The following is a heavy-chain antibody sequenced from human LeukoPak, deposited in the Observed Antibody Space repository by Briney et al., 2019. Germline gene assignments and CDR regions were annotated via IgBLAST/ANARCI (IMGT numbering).Heavy chain of an antibody. V-gene: IGHV1-2*02. J-gene: IGHJ4*02. D-gene: IGHD3-22*01. Sequence: GASVKVSCKASGYTFTGYYMHWVRQAPGQGLEWMGWINPNSGGTNYAQKFQGRVTMTRDTSISTAYMELSRLRSDDTAVYYCARGWYYYDSSAGYYFDYWGQGTLVTVSS. CDR3: ARGWYYYDSSAGYYFDY. CDR1: GYTFTGYY. CDR2: INPNSGGT.